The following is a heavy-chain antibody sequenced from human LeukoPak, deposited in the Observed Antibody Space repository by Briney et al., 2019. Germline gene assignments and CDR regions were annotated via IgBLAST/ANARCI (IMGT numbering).Heavy chain of an antibody. Sequence: SETLSLTCTVSGGSISSSSYYWGWIRQSPGKGLEWIGSIYYSGSTYYNPSLKSRVTISVDTSKNQFSLKLSSVTAADTAVYYCARQFDFWSGSAYYYYYYMDVWGKGTTVTVSS. CDR2: IYYSGST. CDR1: GGSISSSSYY. D-gene: IGHD3-3*01. CDR3: ARQFDFWSGSAYYYYYYMDV. V-gene: IGHV4-39*01. J-gene: IGHJ6*03.